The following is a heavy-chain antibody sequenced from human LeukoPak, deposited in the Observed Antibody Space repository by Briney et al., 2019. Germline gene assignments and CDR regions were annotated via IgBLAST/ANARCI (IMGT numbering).Heavy chain of an antibody. Sequence: GGSLRLSCEASGFTFSNAWMSWVRQAPGKGLEWVGRIKSKTDGGTTDYAAPVKGRFTISRDDSKNTLYLQMNSLKTEDTAVYYCTTDPTVTTGFDYWGQGTLVTVSS. CDR3: TTDPTVTTGFDY. V-gene: IGHV3-15*01. D-gene: IGHD4-17*01. CDR2: IKSKTDGGTT. CDR1: GFTFSNAW. J-gene: IGHJ4*02.